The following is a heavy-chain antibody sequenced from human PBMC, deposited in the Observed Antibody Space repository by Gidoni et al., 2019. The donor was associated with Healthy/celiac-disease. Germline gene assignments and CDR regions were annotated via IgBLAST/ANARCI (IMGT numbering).Heavy chain of an antibody. D-gene: IGHD2-15*01. J-gene: IGHJ2*01. CDR2: IYYSGST. Sequence: QLQLQESGPGLVKPSETLSLTCTVSGGSISSSSYYWGWIRQPPGKGLEWIGSIYYSGSTYYNPSLKSRVTISVDTSKNQFSLKLSSVTAADTAVYYCARRRNSVDTRYFDLWGRGTLVTVSS. CDR1: GGSISSSSYY. CDR3: ARRRNSVDTRYFDL. V-gene: IGHV4-39*01.